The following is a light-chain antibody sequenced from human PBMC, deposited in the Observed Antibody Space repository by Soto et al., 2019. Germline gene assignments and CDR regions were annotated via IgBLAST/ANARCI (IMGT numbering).Light chain of an antibody. V-gene: IGKV1-9*01. Sequence: DIQLTQSPSFLSASVGDRVTITCRASQAISSSLAWYQHNPGKAPKLLIYAASTLQNGVPSSFSGSGSGTEFTLTMSSLLPEDFATYYCQHLNDYRYTFGQGTKVEIK. CDR2: AAS. CDR1: QAISSS. CDR3: QHLNDYRYT. J-gene: IGKJ2*01.